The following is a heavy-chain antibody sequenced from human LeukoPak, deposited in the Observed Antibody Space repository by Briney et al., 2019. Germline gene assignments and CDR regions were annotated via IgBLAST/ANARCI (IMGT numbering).Heavy chain of an antibody. J-gene: IGHJ4*02. D-gene: IGHD3-10*01. CDR1: GFTFSSYG. Sequence: GGSLRLSCAASGFTFSSYGMHWVRQAPGKGLEWVAFIRYDGSNKYYADSVKGRFTISRDNSKNTLYLQMNILRAEDTAVYYCAKDLLLYYYGSGSNFDYWGQGTLVTVSS. CDR2: IRYDGSNK. CDR3: AKDLLLYYYGSGSNFDY. V-gene: IGHV3-30*02.